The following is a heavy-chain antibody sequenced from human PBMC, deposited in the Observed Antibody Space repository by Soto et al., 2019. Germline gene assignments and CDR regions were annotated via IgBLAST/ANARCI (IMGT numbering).Heavy chain of an antibody. CDR3: ASTAAAGFDY. CDR1: GGSFSGYY. V-gene: IGHV4-34*01. Sequence: QVQLQQWGAGLLKPSETLSLTYAVYGGSFSGYYWSWIRQPPGKGLEWIGEINHSGSTNYNPSLKSRVTISVDTSKNQFSLKLSSVTAADTAVYYCASTAAAGFDYWGQGTLVTVSS. CDR2: INHSGST. D-gene: IGHD6-13*01. J-gene: IGHJ4*02.